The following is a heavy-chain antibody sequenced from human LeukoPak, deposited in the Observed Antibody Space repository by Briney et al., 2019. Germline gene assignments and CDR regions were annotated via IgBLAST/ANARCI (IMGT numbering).Heavy chain of an antibody. CDR2: INHSGST. V-gene: IGHV4-34*01. J-gene: IGHJ3*02. D-gene: IGHD6-19*01. CDR3: ARGKGYSSGWYVADAFDI. CDR1: GGSFSGYY. Sequence: PSETLSLTCAVYGGSFSGYYWSWIRQPPAKGLEWIGEINHSGSTNYNPSLKSRVTISVDTSKNQFSLKLSSVTAADTAVYYCARGKGYSSGWYVADAFDIWGQGTMVTVSS.